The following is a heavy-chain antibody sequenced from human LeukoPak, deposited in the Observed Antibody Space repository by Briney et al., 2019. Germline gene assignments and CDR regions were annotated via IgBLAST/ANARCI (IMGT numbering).Heavy chain of an antibody. J-gene: IGHJ4*02. D-gene: IGHD2-2*01. Sequence: ASVKVSCKASGYTFTGYYMHWVRQAPGQGLEWMGWIDPNSGGTNYAQKFQGRVTMTRDTSISTAYMELSRLGSDDTAVYYCARGHVVPAAEFDYWGQGTLVTVSS. V-gene: IGHV1-2*02. CDR2: IDPNSGGT. CDR1: GYTFTGYY. CDR3: ARGHVVPAAEFDY.